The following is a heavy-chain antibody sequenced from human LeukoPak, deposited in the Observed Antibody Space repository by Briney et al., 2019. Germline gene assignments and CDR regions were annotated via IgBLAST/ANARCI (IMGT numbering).Heavy chain of an antibody. J-gene: IGHJ6*04. Sequence: QTGGSLRLSCAASGFTFSSYAMSWVRQAPGKGLEWVSAISGSGGSTYYADSVKGRFTISRDNSKNTLYLQMNSLRAEDTAVYYCAKDQGYCSGGSCYDYYGMDVWGKGTTVTVSS. CDR1: GFTFSSYA. D-gene: IGHD2-15*01. V-gene: IGHV3-23*01. CDR2: ISGSGGST. CDR3: AKDQGYCSGGSCYDYYGMDV.